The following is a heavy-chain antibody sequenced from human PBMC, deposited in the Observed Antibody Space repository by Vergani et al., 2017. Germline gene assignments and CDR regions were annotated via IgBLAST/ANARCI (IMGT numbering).Heavy chain of an antibody. J-gene: IGHJ6*02. D-gene: IGHD1-26*01. V-gene: IGHV3-33*08. CDR1: FFTFIIYF. CDR3: ARATTYWAYYYGMDV. CDR2: LFYYLSNK. Sequence: HPFISLILSFSSSFFTFIIYFIHFFLHSPVNFLEWVSFLFYYLSNKYYADSVKGRFTISRDNSKNTLYLQMNSLRAEDTAVYYCARATTYWAYYYGMDVSCPFTTVTVSS.